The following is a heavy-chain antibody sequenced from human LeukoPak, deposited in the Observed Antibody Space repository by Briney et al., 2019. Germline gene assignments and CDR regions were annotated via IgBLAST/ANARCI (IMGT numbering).Heavy chain of an antibody. CDR1: GFSFSAYS. J-gene: IGHJ4*02. CDR3: ARSQSSSLIDY. D-gene: IGHD6-13*01. CDR2: IWYDGSSK. Sequence: GGSLRLSCAASGFSFSAYSVHWVRQAPGKGLEWVAVIWYDGSSKDYADSVKGRFTLSRDNSKNTLYLQMNSLTVEDTAVYYCARSQSSSLIDYWGQGTLVTVSS. V-gene: IGHV3-33*01.